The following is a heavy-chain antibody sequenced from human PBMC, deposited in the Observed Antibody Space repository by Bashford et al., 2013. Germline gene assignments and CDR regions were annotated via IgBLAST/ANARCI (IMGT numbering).Heavy chain of an antibody. D-gene: IGHD2-2*02. Sequence: LSLTCTVSGASVSSGTYYWSWIRQPQEGTGVDWVYLLQWEHQLQPSLKSRVTISLDTSKNQFSLKLSSVTAADTAVYYCARGNCSSTSCYNYYYYYGMDVWGQGTTVTVSS. CDR1: GASVSSGTYY. CDR2: LLQWEH. J-gene: IGHJ6*02. CDR3: ARGNCSSTSCYNYYYYYGMDV. V-gene: IGHV4-61*01.